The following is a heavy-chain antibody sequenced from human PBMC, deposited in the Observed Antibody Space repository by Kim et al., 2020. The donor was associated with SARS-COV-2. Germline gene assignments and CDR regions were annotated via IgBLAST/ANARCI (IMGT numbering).Heavy chain of an antibody. V-gene: IGHV1-58*01. CDR1: GLNFGSSS. J-gene: IGHJ4*02. Sequence: SVKVSCKASGLNFGSSSVQWVRQARGQSLEWIGWILVGNGNTNYAQRLQDRVTITRDMSASTAYLELSSLRAEDTAVYYCAAEAPHRWNYNFDYWGRGTLVTVSS. CDR3: AAEAPHRWNYNFDY. CDR2: ILVGNGNT. D-gene: IGHD1-7*01.